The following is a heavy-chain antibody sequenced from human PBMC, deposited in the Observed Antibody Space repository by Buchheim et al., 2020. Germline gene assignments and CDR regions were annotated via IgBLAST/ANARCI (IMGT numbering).Heavy chain of an antibody. CDR2: INPSSGGT. D-gene: IGHD3-10*01. CDR1: GYTFTGYY. Sequence: QVQLVQSGAEVKKPGASVKVSCKASGYTFTGYYMHWVRQAPGQGLEWMGWINPSSGGTNYAQKFQGWVTMTRDTSISTAYMELSRLRSDDTAVYYCAREGTMVRGVIIKETYYYGMDVWGQGTT. V-gene: IGHV1-2*04. CDR3: AREGTMVRGVIIKETYYYGMDV. J-gene: IGHJ6*02.